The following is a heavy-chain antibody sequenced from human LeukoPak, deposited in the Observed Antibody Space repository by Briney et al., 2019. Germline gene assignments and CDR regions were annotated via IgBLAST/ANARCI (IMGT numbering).Heavy chain of an antibody. D-gene: IGHD2-2*01. J-gene: IGHJ5*02. V-gene: IGHV4-59*12. CDR1: GGSISSYY. CDR2: IYYSGTT. Sequence: SETLSLTCTVSGGSISSYYWSWIRQPPGKGLEWIGYIYYSGTTNYNPSLKSRVTISVDTSKNQFSLKLSSVTAADTAVYYCARGEGYCSSTSCYLFDPWGQGTLVTVS. CDR3: ARGEGYCSSTSCYLFDP.